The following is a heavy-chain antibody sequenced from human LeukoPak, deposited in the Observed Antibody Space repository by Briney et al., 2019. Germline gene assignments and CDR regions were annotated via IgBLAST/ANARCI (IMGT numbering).Heavy chain of an antibody. V-gene: IGHV3-30*18. Sequence: PGGSLRLSCAASGFTFSSYGMHWVRQAPGKGLEWVAVISYDGSNKYYADSVKGRFTISRDNSKNTLYLQMNSLRAEDTAVYYCAKDLTPVSYYYGSGSDLDYWGQGTLVTVSS. D-gene: IGHD3-10*01. CDR2: ISYDGSNK. CDR3: AKDLTPVSYYYGSGSDLDY. CDR1: GFTFSSYG. J-gene: IGHJ4*02.